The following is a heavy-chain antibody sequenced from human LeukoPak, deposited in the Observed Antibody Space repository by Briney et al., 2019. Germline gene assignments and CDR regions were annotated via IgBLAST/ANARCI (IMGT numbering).Heavy chain of an antibody. J-gene: IGHJ4*02. CDR1: GFTFSDYY. V-gene: IGHV3-11*04. CDR3: ARDRSHSSSSDY. CDR2: ISSSGSTI. Sequence: GGPLRLSCAASGFTFSDYYMSWIRQAPGKGLEWVSYISSSGSTIYYADSVKGRFTISRDNAKNSLYLQMNSLRAEDTAVYYCARDRSHSSSSDYWGQGTLVTVSS. D-gene: IGHD6-6*01.